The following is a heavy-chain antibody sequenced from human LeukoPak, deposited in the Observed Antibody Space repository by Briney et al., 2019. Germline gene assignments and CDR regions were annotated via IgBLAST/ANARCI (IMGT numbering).Heavy chain of an antibody. Sequence: QSGGSLRLSCAASGFSFSSQNMNWVRQAPGKGLEWVAVISYDGSNKYYADSVKGRFTISRDNSKNTLYLQMNSLRSEDTAVYYCARSQPPPQQNYYDILTGYYTPTYYYYYGMDVWGQGTTVTVSS. CDR2: ISYDGSNK. CDR1: GFSFSSQN. CDR3: ARSQPPPQQNYYDILTGYYTPTYYYYYGMDV. V-gene: IGHV3-30*03. D-gene: IGHD3-9*01. J-gene: IGHJ6*02.